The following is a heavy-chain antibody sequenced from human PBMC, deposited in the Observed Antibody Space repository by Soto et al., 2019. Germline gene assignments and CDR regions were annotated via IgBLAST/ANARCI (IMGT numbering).Heavy chain of an antibody. D-gene: IGHD3-3*01. J-gene: IGHJ6*02. V-gene: IGHV4-34*01. CDR3: ASIDFWSAYYYYSMDV. Sequence: SDTLSLTCAVYGGSFSGYYWSWIRQPPGKGLEWIGEINHSGSTNYNPSLKSRVTISVDTSKNQFSLKLSSVTAADTAVYYCASIDFWSAYYYYSMDVWGQGTTVTVSS. CDR2: INHSGST. CDR1: GGSFSGYY.